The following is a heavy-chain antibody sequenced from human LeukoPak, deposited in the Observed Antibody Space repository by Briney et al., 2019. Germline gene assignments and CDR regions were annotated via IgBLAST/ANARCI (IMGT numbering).Heavy chain of an antibody. V-gene: IGHV4-39*07. D-gene: IGHD2-2*01. CDR1: GGSISSSSYY. CDR3: EGIVVPAALNYYYYMDV. J-gene: IGHJ6*03. CDR2: IYYSGST. Sequence: PSETLSLTCTVSGGSISSSSYYWGWIRQPPGKGLEWIGSIYYSGSTYYNPSLKSRVTISVDTSKNQFSLKLSSVTAADTAVYCCEGIVVPAALNYYYYMDVWGKGTTVTVSS.